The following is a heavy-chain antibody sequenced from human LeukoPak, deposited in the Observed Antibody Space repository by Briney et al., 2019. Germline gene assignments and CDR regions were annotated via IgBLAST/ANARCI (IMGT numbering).Heavy chain of an antibody. CDR2: ISRTSSYI. CDR1: GFTFSRYN. D-gene: IGHD2-15*01. Sequence: GGSLRLSCAASGFTFSRYNMKWVRQAPGKGLEWVSSISRTSSYIYYTDSVKGRFTISRDNAQNSLYLQMNSLRVEDTAVYYCARVLETDCSGGSCYSGLDHWGQGTLVTVSS. V-gene: IGHV3-21*01. CDR3: ARVLETDCSGGSCYSGLDH. J-gene: IGHJ4*02.